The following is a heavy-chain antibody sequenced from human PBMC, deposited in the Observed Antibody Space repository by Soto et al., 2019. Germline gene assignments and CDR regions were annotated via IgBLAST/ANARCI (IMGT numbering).Heavy chain of an antibody. V-gene: IGHV4-39*01. J-gene: IGHJ3*02. CDR3: ARGRTPRHAFDI. CDR2: IYYSGST. D-gene: IGHD3-10*01. Sequence: SETLSLTCTVSGGSISSSSYYWGWIRQPPGKGLEWIASIYYSGSTYYNPTLKSRVTISVDTSKNQFSLKLSSVTAADTAVYYCARGRTPRHAFDIWGQGTMVTVSS. CDR1: GGSISSSSYY.